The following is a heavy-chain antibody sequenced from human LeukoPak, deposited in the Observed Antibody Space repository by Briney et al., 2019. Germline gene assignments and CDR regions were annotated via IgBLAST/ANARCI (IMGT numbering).Heavy chain of an antibody. CDR1: GFTISNYG. D-gene: IGHD6-19*01. CDR3: AKGHATEPQYSSGWYDDFDF. V-gene: IGHV3-30*18. Sequence: PGGSLRLSCAASGFTISNYGMHWVRQAPAKGLEWVGVVSYDGSNKYYPDSVKGRFTISRDNSKNTLYLQMNSLRAEDTAVYYCAKGHATEPQYSSGWYDDFDFWGQGTLVSVSS. J-gene: IGHJ4*02. CDR2: VSYDGSNK.